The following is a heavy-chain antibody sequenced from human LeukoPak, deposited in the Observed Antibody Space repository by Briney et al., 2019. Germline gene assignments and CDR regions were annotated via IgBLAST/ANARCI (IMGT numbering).Heavy chain of an antibody. CDR3: ARTYDFGRGPPGDAFDN. J-gene: IGHJ3*02. D-gene: IGHD3-3*01. V-gene: IGHV3-48*01. Sequence: GGSLRLSCAASGFTFTIFGLNWVRQAPGKGPEWVSYIDARSGITYYADSVQGRFTISRDDARESVFLQMDGLRVDDTAVYYCARTYDFGRGPPGDAFDNWGPGTWVVVSA. CDR2: IDARSGIT. CDR1: GFTFTIFG.